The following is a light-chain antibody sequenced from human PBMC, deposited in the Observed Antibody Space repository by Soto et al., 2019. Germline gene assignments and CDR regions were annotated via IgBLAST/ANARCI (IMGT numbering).Light chain of an antibody. J-gene: IGKJ1*01. V-gene: IGKV3-15*01. CDR2: GAS. Sequence: EIVLTQSPGTLSLSPGERATLSCRASQSVSSFLAWYHQKPGQAPRLLIYGASTRATGIPARFSGSGSGTEFTLTISSLQSEDFAVYYCQQYNNWWTFGQGTKVDI. CDR3: QQYNNWWT. CDR1: QSVSSF.